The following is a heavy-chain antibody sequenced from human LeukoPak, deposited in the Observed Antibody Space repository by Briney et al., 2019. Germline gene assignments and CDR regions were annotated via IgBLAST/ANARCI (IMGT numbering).Heavy chain of an antibody. Sequence: GGSLRLSCAASGFTFSSYAMSWVRQAPGRGLEGVSTISGSGDSTYYADSVKGRFTISRDNSMNTLYLQMNSLRPEDTAVYYCPKGCASTSCYTSEYWGQGTLVTVSS. CDR1: GFTFSSYA. D-gene: IGHD2-2*02. V-gene: IGHV3-23*01. CDR3: PKGCASTSCYTSEY. CDR2: ISGSGDST. J-gene: IGHJ4*02.